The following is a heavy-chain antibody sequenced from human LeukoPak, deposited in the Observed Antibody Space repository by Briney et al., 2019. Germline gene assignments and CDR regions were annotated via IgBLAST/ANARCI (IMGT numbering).Heavy chain of an antibody. Sequence: GGSLRLSCAASGFTVSSNYMSWVRQAPGKGLEWVSVIYSGGSTYYADSVKGRFTISRDNSKNTLYLQMNSPRAEDTAVYYCAREIGYSYGYVGVRDWGQGTLVTVSS. CDR1: GFTVSSNY. CDR3: AREIGYSYGYVGVRD. J-gene: IGHJ4*02. D-gene: IGHD5-18*01. CDR2: IYSGGST. V-gene: IGHV3-66*01.